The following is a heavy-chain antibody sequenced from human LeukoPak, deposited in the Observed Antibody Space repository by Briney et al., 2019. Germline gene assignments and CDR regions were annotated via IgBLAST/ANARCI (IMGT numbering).Heavy chain of an antibody. CDR1: GGSISSGSYY. D-gene: IGHD3-10*01. J-gene: IGHJ4*02. V-gene: IGHV4-61*02. CDR2: IYTSGST. CDR3: VRDDNSPYASGSYYSNY. Sequence: PSETLSLTCTVSGGSISSGSYYWSWIRQPAGKGLEWIGRIYTSGSTNYNPSLKSRVTISVDTSKNQFSLKLSSVTAADTAVYYCVRDDNSPYASGSYYSNYWGQGTLVTVSS.